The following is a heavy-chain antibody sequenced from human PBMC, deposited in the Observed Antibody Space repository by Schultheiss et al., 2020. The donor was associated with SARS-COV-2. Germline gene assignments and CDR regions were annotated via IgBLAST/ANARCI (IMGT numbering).Heavy chain of an antibody. CDR1: GYTFSDNY. CDR2: INPNSGGT. V-gene: IGHV1-2*04. Sequence: ASVKVSCKSSGYTFSDNYMHWVRQAPGQGLEWMGWINPNSGGTNYAQKFQGWVTMTRDTSISTAYMELSRLRSDDTAVYYCAREQGGSHYYYGMDVWGQGTTVTVSS. J-gene: IGHJ6*02. D-gene: IGHD1-26*01. CDR3: AREQGGSHYYYGMDV.